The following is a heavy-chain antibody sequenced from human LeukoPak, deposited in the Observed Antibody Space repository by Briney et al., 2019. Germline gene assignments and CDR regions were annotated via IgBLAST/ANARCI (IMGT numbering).Heavy chain of an antibody. CDR3: ARVVQGWFDP. V-gene: IGHV1-69*05. J-gene: IGHJ5*02. CDR1: GGTFSSYA. Sequence: SSVKVSCKASGGTFSSYAISWVRQAPGQGLEWMGGITPIFGTANYAQKFQGRVTITTDESTSTAYMELSSLRSEDTAVYYCARVVQGWFDPWGQGTLVTVSS. D-gene: IGHD3-16*02. CDR2: ITPIFGTA.